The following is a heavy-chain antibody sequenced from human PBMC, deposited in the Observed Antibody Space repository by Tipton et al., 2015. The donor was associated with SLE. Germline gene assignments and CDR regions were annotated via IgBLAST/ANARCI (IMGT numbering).Heavy chain of an antibody. J-gene: IGHJ4*02. V-gene: IGHV4-39*07. CDR1: GGSISSGGYY. Sequence: TLSLTCTVSGGSISSGGYYWSWIRQPPGKGLEWIGEINHSGSTNYNPSLKSRVTISVDTSKNQFSLKLSSVTAADTAVYYCARGPPFDYWGQGTLVTVSS. CDR2: INHSGST. CDR3: ARGPPFDY.